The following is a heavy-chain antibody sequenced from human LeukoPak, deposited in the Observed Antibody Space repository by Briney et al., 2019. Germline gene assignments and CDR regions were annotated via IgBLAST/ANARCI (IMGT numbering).Heavy chain of an antibody. CDR1: GFTFSSYA. J-gene: IGHJ4*02. V-gene: IGHV3-23*01. Sequence: GGSLRLSCAASGFTFSSYAMSWVRQTPGRGLEWVSAISGSGSTTYYADSVKGHFTISRDNSKNTLYLQMDSLTAEDTAIYYCAKDRGTSGRHSRFDYWGQGTLVTVPS. CDR3: AKDRGTSGRHSRFDY. CDR2: ISGSGSTT. D-gene: IGHD2-2*01.